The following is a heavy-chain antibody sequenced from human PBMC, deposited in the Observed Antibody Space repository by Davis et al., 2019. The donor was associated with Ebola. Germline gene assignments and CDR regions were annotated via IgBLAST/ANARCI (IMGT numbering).Heavy chain of an antibody. CDR2: IWYDGSNK. CDR1: GFTFSSYG. CDR3: TTAPRSYYNLYYYYGMDV. Sequence: GESLKISCAASGFTFSSYGMHWVRQAPGKGLEWVAVIWYDGSNKYYADSVKGRFTISRDNSKNTLYLQMNSLKTEDTAVYYCTTAPRSYYNLYYYYGMDVWGQGTTVTVSS. V-gene: IGHV3-33*01. D-gene: IGHD3-10*01. J-gene: IGHJ6*02.